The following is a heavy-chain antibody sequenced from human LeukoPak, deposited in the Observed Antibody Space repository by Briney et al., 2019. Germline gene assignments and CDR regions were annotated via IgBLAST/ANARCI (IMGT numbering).Heavy chain of an antibody. CDR2: INPSGGST. V-gene: IGHV1-46*01. CDR3: ARVRYDYVWGSYSLDY. D-gene: IGHD3-16*01. J-gene: IGHJ4*02. CDR1: GYTFTSYY. Sequence: ASVKVSCKASGYTFTSYYMHWVRQAPGQGLEWMGIINPSGGSTSYAQKFQGRVTMTRDMSTSTVYMELSSLRSEDTAVYYCARVRYDYVWGSYSLDYWGQGTLVTVSS.